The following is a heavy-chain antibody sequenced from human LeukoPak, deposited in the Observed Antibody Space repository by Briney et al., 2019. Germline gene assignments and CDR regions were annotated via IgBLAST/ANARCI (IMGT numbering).Heavy chain of an antibody. CDR2: ISSSSSTI. Sequence: GGSLRLSCSACGFTFSSYSMNWVRQAPGRGLEWISYISSSSSTIYYADSVKGRFTISRDNAKNSLYLQMNSLRAEDTAVYYCAREGGRGLGYYFDYWGPGTLVTVSS. V-gene: IGHV3-48*04. J-gene: IGHJ4*02. D-gene: IGHD1-26*01. CDR1: GFTFSSYS. CDR3: AREGGRGLGYYFDY.